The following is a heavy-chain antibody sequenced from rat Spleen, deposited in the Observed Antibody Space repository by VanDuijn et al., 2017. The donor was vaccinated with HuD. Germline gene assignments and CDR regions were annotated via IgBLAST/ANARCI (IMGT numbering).Heavy chain of an antibody. J-gene: IGHJ2*01. D-gene: IGHD4-1*01. CDR1: GFTFNNYW. V-gene: IGHV5-31*01. CDR3: ARDYGRFGY. CDR2: ISGNSGTI. Sequence: EVQLVESGGGLVQPGRSLKLSCVASGFTFNNYWMTWIRQAPGKGLEWIAYISGNSGTIYYADTVKGRFTISRDNAKNTLYLRLSSLRSEDTALYYCARDYGRFGYWGQGVMVTVSS.